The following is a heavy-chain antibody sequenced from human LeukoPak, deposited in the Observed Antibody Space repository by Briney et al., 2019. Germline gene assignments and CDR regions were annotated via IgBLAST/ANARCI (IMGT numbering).Heavy chain of an antibody. J-gene: IGHJ6*03. CDR2: MNPNSGNT. V-gene: IGHV1-8*01. D-gene: IGHD3/OR15-3a*01. CDR1: GYTFTSYD. Sequence: GASVKVSCKASGYTFTSYDVNWVRQATGQGLEWLGWMNPNSGNTGYAQNFQGRVTMTMNTSITTAYMELSSLRSEDTAVHYCARALSWTTESYYYMDVWGKGTTVTVSS. CDR3: ARALSWTTESYYYMDV.